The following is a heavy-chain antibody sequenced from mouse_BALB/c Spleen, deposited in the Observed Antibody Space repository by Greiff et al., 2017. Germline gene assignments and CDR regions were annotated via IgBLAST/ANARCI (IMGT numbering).Heavy chain of an antibody. Sequence: EVKLVESGGGLVKPGGSLKLSCAASGFTFSSYAMSWVRQTPEKRLEWVATISSGGSYTYYPDSVKGRFSISRDNAKNTLYLQMSSLRSEDTAMYYCARRGYDYDGYFDYWGQGTTRTVSS. J-gene: IGHJ2*01. CDR2: ISSGGSYT. V-gene: IGHV5-9-3*01. CDR1: GFTFSSYA. CDR3: ARRGYDYDGYFDY. D-gene: IGHD2-4*01.